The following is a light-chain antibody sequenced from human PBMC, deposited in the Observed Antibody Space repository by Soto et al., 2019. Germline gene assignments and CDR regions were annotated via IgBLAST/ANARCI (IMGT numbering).Light chain of an antibody. CDR1: QSLLHSNGYNY. Sequence: DVVMTQSPLSLPVTPGEPASISCRSSQSLLHSNGYNYLDWYLQKPGQSPQLLIYLGSNRACGVPARFSGSGSGTDFTLTISRVEAEDVGVYYCMQALQTPWTFGQGTKVEIK. CDR3: MQALQTPWT. J-gene: IGKJ1*01. V-gene: IGKV2-28*01. CDR2: LGS.